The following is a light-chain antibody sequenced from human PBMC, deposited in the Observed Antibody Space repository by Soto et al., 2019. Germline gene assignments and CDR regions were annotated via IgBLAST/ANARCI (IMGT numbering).Light chain of an antibody. CDR1: QTIASD. J-gene: IGKJ1*01. V-gene: IGKV1-39*01. CDR2: AAS. CDR3: QQSYSTPRT. Sequence: DIPMTQSPSPLSASVGDRVTITCRASQTIASDLNWYQQRPGKAPKLLISAASSLQSGVPSRFSGSGSGTDFTLTISSLQPEDFATYYCQQSYSTPRTFGQGTKVDI.